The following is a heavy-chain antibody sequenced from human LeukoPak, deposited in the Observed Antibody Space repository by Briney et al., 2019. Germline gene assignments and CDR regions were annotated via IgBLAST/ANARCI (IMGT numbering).Heavy chain of an antibody. V-gene: IGHV5-10-1*01. CDR2: IDPSDSYT. D-gene: IGHD6-19*01. Sequence: GDPLNTPCKGFGYSFTSYWISWVRQMPGRGLEWMGRIDPSDSYTNYSPSFQGHVTISADKSISTAYLQWSSLKASDTAMYYCARHSFVAGTLDWFDPWGQGTLVTVSS. J-gene: IGHJ5*02. CDR3: ARHSFVAGTLDWFDP. CDR1: GYSFTSYW.